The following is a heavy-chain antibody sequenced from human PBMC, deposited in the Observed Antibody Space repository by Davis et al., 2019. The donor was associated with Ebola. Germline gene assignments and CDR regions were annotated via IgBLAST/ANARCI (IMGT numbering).Heavy chain of an antibody. CDR3: ARDPGYCSGGSCSNWFDP. V-gene: IGHV3-48*02. CDR1: GFTFSSYS. Sequence: GESLKISCAASGFTFSSYSMNWVRQAPGKGLEWVSYISSSSSTIYYADSVKGRFTISRDNAKNSLYLQMNSLRDEDTAVYYCARDPGYCSGGSCSNWFDPLGQGTLVTVSS. D-gene: IGHD2-15*01. J-gene: IGHJ5*02. CDR2: ISSSSSTI.